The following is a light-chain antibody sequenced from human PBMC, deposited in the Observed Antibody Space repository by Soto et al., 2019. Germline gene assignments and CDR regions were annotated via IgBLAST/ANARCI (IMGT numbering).Light chain of an antibody. Sequence: QSVLTQPASVSGSPGQSITITCTGTTSDVGTYNLVSWYQHHPGKAPKVIIFERSKRPSGVSDRFSGSKSGNTASLTISGLLAEDEADYYCCSFAGRSPPNSVFGTGTKVTVL. CDR3: CSFAGRSPPNSV. CDR1: TSDVGTYNL. V-gene: IGLV2-23*01. J-gene: IGLJ1*01. CDR2: ERS.